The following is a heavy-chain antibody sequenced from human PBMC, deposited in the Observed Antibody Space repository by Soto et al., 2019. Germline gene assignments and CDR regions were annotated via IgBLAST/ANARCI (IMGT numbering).Heavy chain of an antibody. J-gene: IGHJ6*02. V-gene: IGHV5-51*03. D-gene: IGHD6-19*01. CDR2: IDPDDSDT. CDR1: GYSFTGYW. Sequence: EVQLVQSGAEVKKPGEALKISCKGSGYSFTGYWIGWVRQMPGKGLEWMGIIDPDDSDTRYSPAFQGQVTISVDKSISTAYLNWSSLMASDTAMYYCARVRAVAGSHVDYYFYTMDVWGQGTTVTVSS. CDR3: ARVRAVAGSHVDYYFYTMDV.